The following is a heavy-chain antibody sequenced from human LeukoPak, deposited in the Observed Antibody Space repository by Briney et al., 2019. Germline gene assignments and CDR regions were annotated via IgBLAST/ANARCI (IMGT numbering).Heavy chain of an antibody. CDR1: GFTFSSYW. CDR2: IKQDGSEK. CDR3: ARDLRRYRAPSTLDY. Sequence: PGGSLRLSCAASGFTFSSYWMSWVRQAPGKGLEWVANIKQDGSEKYYVDSVKGRFTISRDNAKNSLYLQMNSLRAEDTAVYYCARDLRRYRAPSTLDYWGQGTLVTVSS. J-gene: IGHJ4*02. V-gene: IGHV3-7*01. D-gene: IGHD3-9*01.